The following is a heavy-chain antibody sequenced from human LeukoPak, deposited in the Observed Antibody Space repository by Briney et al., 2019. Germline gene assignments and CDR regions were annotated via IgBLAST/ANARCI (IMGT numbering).Heavy chain of an antibody. CDR3: ARDSPLRWCDY. J-gene: IGHJ4*02. Sequence: GGSLRLSCAASGFTFSSYGMHWVRQAPGKGLEWVSSVSSSGSYIYYADSLKGRFTISRDNAKNSLYLQMNSLRAEDTAVYYCARDSPLRWCDYWGQGTLVTVSS. V-gene: IGHV3-21*01. CDR2: VSSSGSYI. CDR1: GFTFSSYG. D-gene: IGHD4-17*01.